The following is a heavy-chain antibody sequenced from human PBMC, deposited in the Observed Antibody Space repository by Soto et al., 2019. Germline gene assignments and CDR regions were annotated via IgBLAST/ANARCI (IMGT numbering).Heavy chain of an antibody. CDR1: GGSFSGYY. D-gene: IGHD2-2*01. J-gene: IGHJ5*02. Sequence: QVQLQQWGAGLLKSSETLSLTCAVYGGSFSGYYWSWIRQPPGKGLEWIGEINHSGSTNYNPSLKSRVTISVDTSKHQFSLKLSSVTAADTAVYYCASASWGVVPAAMPTGFAPWGQGTLVTVSS. V-gene: IGHV4-34*01. CDR2: INHSGST. CDR3: ASASWGVVPAAMPTGFAP.